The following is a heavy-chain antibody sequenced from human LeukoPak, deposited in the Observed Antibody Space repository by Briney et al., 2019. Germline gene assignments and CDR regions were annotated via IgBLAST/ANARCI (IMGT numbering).Heavy chain of an antibody. CDR2: INPNSGGT. CDR1: GYTFTGYY. V-gene: IGHV1-2*02. D-gene: IGHD2-15*01. J-gene: IGHJ4*02. CDR3: ARDRCSGGSCRYDY. Sequence: ASVKVSCKASGYTFTGYYMHWVRQAPGQGLEWMGWINPNSGGTNYAQKLQGRVTMTRDTSISTAYMELSRLRSDDTAVYYCARDRCSGGSCRYDYWGQGTLVTVSS.